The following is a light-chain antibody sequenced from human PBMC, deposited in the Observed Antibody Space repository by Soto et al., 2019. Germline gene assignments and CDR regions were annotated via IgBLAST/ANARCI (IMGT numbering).Light chain of an antibody. CDR2: GYS. V-gene: IGLV1-40*01. CDR3: QSYDSSLSGYV. Sequence: QSVLTQPPSVSGAPGQRVTITCTGSSSNIGAGSEVHWYQHLPGTAPKLLIFGYSNRHSGVPDRFSGSKSGTSASLAITGLQAEDEADYYCQSYDSSLSGYVFGTRTKVTVL. J-gene: IGLJ1*01. CDR1: SSNIGAGSE.